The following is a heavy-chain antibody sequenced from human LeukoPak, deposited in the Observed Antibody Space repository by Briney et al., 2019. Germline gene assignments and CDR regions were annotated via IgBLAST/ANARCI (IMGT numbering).Heavy chain of an antibody. Sequence: SVKVSCKASGGTFSNYAISWVRQAPGQGLEWMGGIIPIFGTANYAQKFRGRVTMTTDTSTSTAYMELRSLRSDDTAVYYCARWGRAYYDSSFPPNFDYWGQGTLVTVSS. CDR2: IIPIFGTA. J-gene: IGHJ4*02. D-gene: IGHD3-22*01. CDR3: ARWGRAYYDSSFPPNFDY. V-gene: IGHV1-69*05. CDR1: GGTFSNYA.